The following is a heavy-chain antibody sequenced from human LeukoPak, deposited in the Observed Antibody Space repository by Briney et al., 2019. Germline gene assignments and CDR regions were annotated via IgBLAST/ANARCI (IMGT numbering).Heavy chain of an antibody. CDR1: GGSFSGYY. CDR3: ARGRYDFWSGYWTDY. D-gene: IGHD3-3*01. J-gene: IGHJ4*02. Sequence: SETLSVTCAVYGGSFSGYYWSWIRQPPGKRLEWIGEINHSGSTNYNPSLKSRVTISVDTSKNQFALKLSSVTAADTAVYYCARGRYDFWSGYWTDYWGQGTLVTVSS. V-gene: IGHV4-34*01. CDR2: INHSGST.